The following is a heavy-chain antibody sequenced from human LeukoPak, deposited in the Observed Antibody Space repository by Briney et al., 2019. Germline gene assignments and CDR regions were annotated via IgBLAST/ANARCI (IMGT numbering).Heavy chain of an antibody. CDR3: ARQSDYDSSGYLLIDY. J-gene: IGHJ4*02. D-gene: IGHD3-22*01. V-gene: IGHV5-51*01. CDR1: GYSFTSYW. Sequence: GESLQISCQGSGYSFTSYWIGWVRQMPGKGLEWMGIIYPGDSDTRYSPSFQGRVTISADKSISTAYLQWSSLKASDTAMYYCARQSDYDSSGYLLIDYWGQGTLVTVSS. CDR2: IYPGDSDT.